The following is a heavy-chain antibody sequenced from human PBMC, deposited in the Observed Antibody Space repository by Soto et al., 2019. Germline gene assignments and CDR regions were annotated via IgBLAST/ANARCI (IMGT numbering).Heavy chain of an antibody. CDR1: GGTFSSYA. J-gene: IGHJ3*02. D-gene: IGHD6-19*01. CDR2: IIPIFGTA. V-gene: IGHV1-69*13. CDR3: ARGAVAAAFDI. Sequence: SVKVSCKASGGTFSSYAISWVRQAPGQGLEWMVGIIPIFGTANDAQKFQGRVTITADESTSTVYMELSSLRSEDTAGYYCARGAVAAAFDIWGQGTMVTVSS.